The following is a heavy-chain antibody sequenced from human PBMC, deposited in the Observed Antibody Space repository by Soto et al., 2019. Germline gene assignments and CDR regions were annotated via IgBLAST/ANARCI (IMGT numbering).Heavy chain of an antibody. Sequence: GGSLRLSCAASGFPFDDYAMSWVRQAPGKGLEWVSAISGSGGSTFYADSVKGRFTISRDNSKNTLFLQMNSLRAEDTAVYYCAKDRITIFGVVIMIHWFDPWGQGTLVTVSS. CDR1: GFPFDDYA. CDR2: ISGSGGST. V-gene: IGHV3-23*01. D-gene: IGHD3-3*01. CDR3: AKDRITIFGVVIMIHWFDP. J-gene: IGHJ5*02.